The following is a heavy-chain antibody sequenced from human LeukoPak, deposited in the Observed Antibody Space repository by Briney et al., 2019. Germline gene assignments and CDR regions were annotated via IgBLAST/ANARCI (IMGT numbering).Heavy chain of an antibody. CDR2: IYYSGST. V-gene: IGHV4-59*01. J-gene: IGHJ5*02. CDR3: ARDTTKRGSSGSFGP. D-gene: IGHD1-26*01. CDR1: GGSFSGYY. Sequence: SETLSLTCAVYGGSFSGYYWSWIRQPPGKGLEWIGYIYYSGSTNYNPSLKSRVTISVDTSKNQFSLKLSSVTAADTAVYYCARDTTKRGSSGSFGPWGQGTLVTVSS.